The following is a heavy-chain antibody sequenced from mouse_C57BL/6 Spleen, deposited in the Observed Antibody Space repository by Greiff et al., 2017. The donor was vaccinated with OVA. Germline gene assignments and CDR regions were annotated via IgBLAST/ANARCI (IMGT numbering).Heavy chain of an antibody. Sequence: VQLQQSGPELVKPGASVKISCKASGYSFTDYNMNWVKPSTGTSLEWIGVINPNYGTTSYNQKFMGKATLTVDQSSSTAYMQLNSLTSEDSAVYYCARGLTGTSSWFAYWGKGTLVTVSA. CDR1: GYSFTDYN. CDR2: INPNYGTT. D-gene: IGHD4-1*01. CDR3: ARGLTGTSSWFAY. V-gene: IGHV1-39*01. J-gene: IGHJ3*01.